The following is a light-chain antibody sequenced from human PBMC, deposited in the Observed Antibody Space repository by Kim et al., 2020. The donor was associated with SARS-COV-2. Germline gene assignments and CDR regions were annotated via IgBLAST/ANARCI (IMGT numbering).Light chain of an antibody. Sequence: SSVGVLVTITYPASQSISSWLAWFQQKPTKAPKLLIYNASSLERGVPLRFSGGGSGTEFTLTISSLQPDDFATYYCQMYNSYSRTFGQGTKVYIK. CDR2: NAS. V-gene: IGKV1-5*03. CDR1: QSISSW. J-gene: IGKJ1*01. CDR3: QMYNSYSRT.